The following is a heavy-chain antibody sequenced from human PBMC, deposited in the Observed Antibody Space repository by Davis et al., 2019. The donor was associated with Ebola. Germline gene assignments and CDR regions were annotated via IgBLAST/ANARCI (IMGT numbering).Heavy chain of an antibody. D-gene: IGHD1-26*01. Sequence: GESLKISCAASGFTFSTYAMGWVRQAPGKGLEWVSDISSGGGAPYYADSVKGRFTTFRDNPKNTLYLQMNSLRADDTAVYYCAKQRGVGAIDYDYWGRGTLVTVSS. V-gene: IGHV3-23*01. J-gene: IGHJ4*02. CDR2: ISSGGGAP. CDR3: AKQRGVGAIDYDY. CDR1: GFTFSTYA.